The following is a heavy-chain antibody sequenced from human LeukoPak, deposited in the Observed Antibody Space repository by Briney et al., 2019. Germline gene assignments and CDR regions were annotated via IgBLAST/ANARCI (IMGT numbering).Heavy chain of an antibody. V-gene: IGHV3-23*01. CDR2: ISDTGGNT. CDR3: AKIPRGGYMDV. Sequence: GGSLRLSCAASGFTFSTYGMIWVRQAPGKGLEWVSSISDTGGNTYYADSVKGRFTISRDNSKNTLYLQMNSLRAEDTAVYYCAKIPRGGYMDVWGKGTTVIVSS. J-gene: IGHJ6*03. D-gene: IGHD2-15*01. CDR1: GFTFSTYG.